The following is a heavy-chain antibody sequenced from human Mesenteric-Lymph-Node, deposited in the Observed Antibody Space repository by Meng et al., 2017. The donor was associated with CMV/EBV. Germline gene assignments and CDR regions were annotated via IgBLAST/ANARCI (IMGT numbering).Heavy chain of an antibody. CDR1: GFTFSSYA. CDR2: ISGSGGNT. CDR3: AKGPPSGWYYFDY. D-gene: IGHD6-19*01. V-gene: IGHV3-23*01. J-gene: IGHJ4*02. Sequence: GESLKISCAASGFTFSSYAMSWVRQAPGKGLEWVSAISGSGGNTYYADSVKGRFTISRDNSKSTLYLQMNSLRAEDTAVYYCAKGPPSGWYYFDYWGQGTLVTVSS.